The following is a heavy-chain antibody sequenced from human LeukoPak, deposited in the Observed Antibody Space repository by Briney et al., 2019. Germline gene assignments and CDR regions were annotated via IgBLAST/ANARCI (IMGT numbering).Heavy chain of an antibody. CDR2: ISPSDST. CDR1: GLTFSSYA. J-gene: IGHJ4*02. CDR3: AKAGSYSYFDY. Sequence: GGSLRLSCAASGLTFSSYAMNWVRHAPGKGLEWVSAISPSDSTYYADSVKGRFTISRDNSKNTLYLQMNSLRAEDTAVYYCAKAGSYSYFDYWGQGTLVTVSS. D-gene: IGHD1-26*01. V-gene: IGHV3-23*01.